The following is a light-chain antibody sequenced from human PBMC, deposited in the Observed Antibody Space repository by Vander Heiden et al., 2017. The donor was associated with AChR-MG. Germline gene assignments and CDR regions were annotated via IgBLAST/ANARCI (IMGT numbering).Light chain of an antibody. CDR2: GSN. CDR3: AAWDDSLNAYV. V-gene: IGLV1-44*01. CDR1: SSNSGSYF. Sequence: QPVVTQPPSASDTPAQTLTISCSGSSSNSGSYFVNWFQHLPGTAPKLLIYGSNQRPAEVPDRFSASKSGTSASLAISGLQSEDEAVYFCAAWDDSLNAYVFGTGTTVTVL. J-gene: IGLJ1*01.